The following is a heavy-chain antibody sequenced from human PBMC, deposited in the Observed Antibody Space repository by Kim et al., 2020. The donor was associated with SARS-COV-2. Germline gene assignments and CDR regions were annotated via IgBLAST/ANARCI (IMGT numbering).Heavy chain of an antibody. D-gene: IGHD5-12*01. V-gene: IGHV3-64*03. CDR2: RT. CDR3: SRGYIGYHDY. Sequence: RTDYGDSVKGRVTISRGTSQNTLYLQMSSLTTEDTAMYYCSRGYIGYHDYWGQGTLVTVSS. J-gene: IGHJ4*02.